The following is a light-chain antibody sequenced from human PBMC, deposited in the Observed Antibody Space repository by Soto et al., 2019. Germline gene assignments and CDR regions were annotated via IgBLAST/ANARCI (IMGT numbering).Light chain of an antibody. CDR2: AAS. V-gene: IGKV1D-8*01. Sequence: VIWMTQSPSLLSACPGDRVTLSCRMSQGISSYLAWYQQKPGKAPELLIYAASTWPSGVPSRFSGSGSGTDFTLTISCLQSEDVSSYYCQKYYSLTWTFGQGTKVEIK. CDR3: QKYYSLTWT. J-gene: IGKJ1*01. CDR1: QGISSY.